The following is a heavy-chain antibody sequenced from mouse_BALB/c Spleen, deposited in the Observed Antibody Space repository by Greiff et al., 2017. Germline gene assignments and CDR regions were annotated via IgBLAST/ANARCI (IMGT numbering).Heavy chain of an antibody. Sequence: LQQPGSELVRPGASVKLSCKASGYTFTSYWMHWVKQRPGQGLEWIGNIYPGSGSTNYDEKFKSKATLTVDTSSSTAYMQLSSLTSEDSAVYYCTANWGGWGQGTTLTVSS. CDR3: TANWGG. J-gene: IGHJ2*01. D-gene: IGHD4-1*01. CDR2: IYPGSGST. CDR1: GYTFTSYW. V-gene: IGHV1S22*01.